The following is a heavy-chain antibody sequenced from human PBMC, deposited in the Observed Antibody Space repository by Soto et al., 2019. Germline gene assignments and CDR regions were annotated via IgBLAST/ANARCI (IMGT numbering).Heavy chain of an antibody. CDR1: GFTVSSNY. D-gene: IGHD2-2*01. V-gene: IGHV3-53*02. CDR3: ARVYWSSTSCRSTNGFDP. CDR2: IYSGGST. J-gene: IGHJ5*02. Sequence: EVQLVETGGGLIQPGGSLRLSCAASGFTVSSNYMSWVRQAPGKGLEWVSVIYSGGSTYYADSVKGRFTISRDNSKNTRYLQMNSLRAEDTAVYYCARVYWSSTSCRSTNGFDPWGQGTLVTVSS.